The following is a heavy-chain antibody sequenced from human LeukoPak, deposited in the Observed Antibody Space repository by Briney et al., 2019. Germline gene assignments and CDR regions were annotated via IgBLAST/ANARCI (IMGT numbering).Heavy chain of an antibody. D-gene: IGHD3-22*01. CDR3: AREASDYYDSSGYYPGVFSNWFDP. CDR1: GGSFSGYY. V-gene: IGHV4-31*11. CDR2: IYYSGST. Sequence: SETLSLTCAVYGGSFSGYYWSWIRQHPGKGLEWIGYIYYSGSTYYNPSLKSRVTISVDTSKNQFSLKLSSVTAADTAVYYCAREASDYYDSSGYYPGVFSNWFDPWGQGTLVTVSS. J-gene: IGHJ5*02.